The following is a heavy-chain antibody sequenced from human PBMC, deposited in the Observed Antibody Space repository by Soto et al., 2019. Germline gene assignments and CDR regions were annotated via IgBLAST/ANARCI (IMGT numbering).Heavy chain of an antibody. Sequence: PSETLSLTCSVSTGPMRTYYWTWIRQSPGKGLEWIGQISHTGRTKYNPSLESRVTISVDTSRKQFSLKLTSVTAADTALYYCARDDTTGLFDFWGQGTLVTVSS. CDR1: TGPMRTYY. J-gene: IGHJ4*02. D-gene: IGHD4-17*01. V-gene: IGHV4-59*01. CDR3: ARDDTTGLFDF. CDR2: ISHTGRT.